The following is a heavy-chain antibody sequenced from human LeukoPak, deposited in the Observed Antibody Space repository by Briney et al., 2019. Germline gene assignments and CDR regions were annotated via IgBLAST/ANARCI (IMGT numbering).Heavy chain of an antibody. D-gene: IGHD5-12*01. CDR1: GYTFTGYY. CDR3: ARVNSGYDFGVYYYYMDV. V-gene: IGHV1-2*02. CDR2: INPNSGGT. J-gene: IGHJ6*03. Sequence: GASVKVSCKASGYTFTGYYMHWVRQAPGQGLEWMGWINPNSGGTNYAQKFQGRVTMTRDTSISTAYMELSRLRSDDTAVYYCARVNSGYDFGVYYYYMDVWGKGTTVTISS.